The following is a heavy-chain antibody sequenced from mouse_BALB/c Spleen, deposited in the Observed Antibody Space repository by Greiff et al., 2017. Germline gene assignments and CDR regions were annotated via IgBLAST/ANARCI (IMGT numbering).Heavy chain of an antibody. D-gene: IGHD2-4*01. J-gene: IGHJ3*01. CDR3: SRGGDYDVGWFAY. V-gene: IGHV3-2*02. Sequence: EVQLQESGPGLVKPSQSLSLTCTVTGYSITSDYAWNWIRQFPGNKLEWMGYISYSGSTSYNPSLKSRISITRDTSKNQFFLQLNSVTTEDTATYYCSRGGDYDVGWFAYWGQGTLVTVSA. CDR1: GYSITSDYA. CDR2: ISYSGST.